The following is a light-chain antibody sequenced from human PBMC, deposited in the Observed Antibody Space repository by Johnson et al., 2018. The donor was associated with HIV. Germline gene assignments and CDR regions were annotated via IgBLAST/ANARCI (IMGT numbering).Light chain of an antibody. V-gene: IGLV1-51*01. CDR2: DNN. CDR1: NSNIGNNY. Sequence: QSVLTQPPSVSAAPGQKVTISCSGSNSNIGNNYVSWYQQFPGTAPKLIIYDNNKRPSGIPDRFSGSKSGTSATLGITGLQTGDEADYYCGTWDSSLYAYVFGTGTKVTAL. CDR3: GTWDSSLYAYV. J-gene: IGLJ1*01.